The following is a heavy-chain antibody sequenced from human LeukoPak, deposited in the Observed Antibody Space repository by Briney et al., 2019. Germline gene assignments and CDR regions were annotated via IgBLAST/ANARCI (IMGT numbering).Heavy chain of an antibody. Sequence: GGSLRLSCTVSGFTFNTYAMNWVRQAPGKGLEWVSGISGSGGRTLYADSLKGRFTISRDNSMNTLYLQMNSLRDEDTAVYYCARVFHYYDSRTDYWGQGTLVTVSS. CDR1: GFTFNTYA. D-gene: IGHD3-22*01. CDR2: ISGSGGRT. J-gene: IGHJ4*02. CDR3: ARVFHYYDSRTDY. V-gene: IGHV3-23*01.